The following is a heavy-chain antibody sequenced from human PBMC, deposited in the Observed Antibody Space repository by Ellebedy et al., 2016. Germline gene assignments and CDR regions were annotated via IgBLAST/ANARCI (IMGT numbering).Heavy chain of an antibody. CDR1: GYTFTSYD. J-gene: IGHJ5*02. D-gene: IGHD2-2*01. V-gene: IGHV1-8*01. CDR3: ARGVSCSSTSCGNWFDP. Sequence: ASVKVSXXASGYTFTSYDINWVRQATGQGLEWMGWMNPNSGNTGYAQKFQGRVTMTRNTSISTAYMELSSLRSEDTAVYYCARGVSCSSTSCGNWFDPWGQGTLVTVSS. CDR2: MNPNSGNT.